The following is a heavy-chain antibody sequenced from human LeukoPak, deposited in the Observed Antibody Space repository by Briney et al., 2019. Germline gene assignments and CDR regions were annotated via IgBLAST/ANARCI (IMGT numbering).Heavy chain of an antibody. CDR3: AKGVGMNYYYMDV. CDR2: ISGGGGST. V-gene: IGHV3-23*01. D-gene: IGHD1-26*01. Sequence: GGSLRLSCAASGFTFSSYAMSWVRQAPGKGLEWVSAISGGGGSTYYADSVKGRFTISRDNSKNTLYLQMNSLRAEDTAVYYCAKGVGMNYYYMDVWGKGTTVTVSS. J-gene: IGHJ6*03. CDR1: GFTFSSYA.